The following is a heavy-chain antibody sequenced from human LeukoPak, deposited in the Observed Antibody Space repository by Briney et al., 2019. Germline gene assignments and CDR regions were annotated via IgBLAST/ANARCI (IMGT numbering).Heavy chain of an antibody. J-gene: IGHJ5*02. CDR2: IKSDGSIT. CDR3: ARDLDDSGRNWFDP. Sequence: GGSLRLSCAASGFTFSSYWMHWVRQAPGKGLVWVSRIKSDGSITTYADSVKGRFTISRDNAKNTLYLQMNSLRAEDTAVYYCARDLDDSGRNWFDPWGQGTLVTVSS. V-gene: IGHV3-74*01. D-gene: IGHD3-10*01. CDR1: GFTFSSYW.